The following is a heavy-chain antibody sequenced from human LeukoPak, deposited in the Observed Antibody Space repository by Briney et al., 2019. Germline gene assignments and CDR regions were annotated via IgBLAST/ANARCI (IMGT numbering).Heavy chain of an antibody. Sequence: SETLSLTCTVSGGSISSSSYYWGWIRQPPGKGLEWIGSIYHSGSTYYNPSLKSRVTISVDTSKNQFSLKLSSVTAADTAVYYCARGRYNEGLAPVPLDYWGQGTLVTVSS. V-gene: IGHV4-39*07. CDR1: GGSISSSSYY. CDR2: IYHSGST. J-gene: IGHJ4*02. CDR3: ARGRYNEGLAPVPLDY. D-gene: IGHD1-14*01.